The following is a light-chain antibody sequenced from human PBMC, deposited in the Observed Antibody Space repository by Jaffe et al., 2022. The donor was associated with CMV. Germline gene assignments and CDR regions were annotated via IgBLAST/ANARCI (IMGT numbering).Light chain of an antibody. Sequence: EIVLTQSPATLSLSPGERATLSCRASQSVGSYLAWYQQKPGQAPRLLIYDVSNRATGIPARFSGSGSGTDFTLTISSLEAEDFAVYYCQQRSNWPGTFGQGTKVEIK. CDR1: QSVGSY. CDR2: DVS. CDR3: QQRSNWPGT. V-gene: IGKV3-11*01. J-gene: IGKJ1*01.